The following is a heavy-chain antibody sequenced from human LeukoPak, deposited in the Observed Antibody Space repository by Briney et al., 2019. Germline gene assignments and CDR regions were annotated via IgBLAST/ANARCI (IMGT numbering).Heavy chain of an antibody. CDR3: AKRGIAAAASFDY. CDR2: ISGNGDYT. V-gene: IGHV3-23*01. J-gene: IGHJ4*02. D-gene: IGHD6-13*01. Sequence: TGGSLRLSCAASGFTFSSYAMSWVRQAPGKGLEWVSTISGNGDYTYYADSVKGRFTISRDNSENTLYLQMNSLRADDTAVYYCAKRGIAAAASFDYWGQGTLVSVSS. CDR1: GFTFSSYA.